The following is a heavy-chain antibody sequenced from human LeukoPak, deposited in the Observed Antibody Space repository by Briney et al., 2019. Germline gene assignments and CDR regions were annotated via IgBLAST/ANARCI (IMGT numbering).Heavy chain of an antibody. CDR3: ARGSSRGWFDP. Sequence: TSETLSLTCTVSGGSISSYYWSWIRQPPGKGLEWIGYIYYSGSTNYNPSLKSRVTISVDTSKNHFSLKLSSVTAADTAVYYCARGSSRGWFDPWGQGTLVTVSS. CDR1: GGSISSYY. J-gene: IGHJ5*02. V-gene: IGHV4-59*01. CDR2: IYYSGST.